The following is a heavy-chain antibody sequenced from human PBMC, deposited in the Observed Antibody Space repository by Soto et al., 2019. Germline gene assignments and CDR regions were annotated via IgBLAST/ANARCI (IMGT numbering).Heavy chain of an antibody. CDR3: TRDPRNKGLDP. Sequence: PGGSLRLSCAASGLTISDYSMSWIRQAPGKGLEWVSYISNTITPYTKYADSLKGRFTISRDNANNMLYLQMNSLIAEDTAVYYCTRDPRNKGLDPWGQGTMVTVSS. CDR1: GLTISDYS. J-gene: IGHJ5*02. V-gene: IGHV3-11*06. CDR2: ISNTITPYT.